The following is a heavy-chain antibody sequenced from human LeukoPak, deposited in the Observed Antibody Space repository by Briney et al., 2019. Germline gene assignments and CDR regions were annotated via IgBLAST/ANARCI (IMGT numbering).Heavy chain of an antibody. CDR1: GGSISSYY. J-gene: IGHJ4*02. Sequence: TSETLSLTCTVSGGSISSYYWSWIRQPAGKGLEWIGRIYTSGSTNYNPSLKSRLTMSVDTSKNQFSLKLNSVTAADTAVYYCARGPVGSGLTYYFDYWGQGTLVTVSS. CDR3: ARGPVGSGLTYYFDY. CDR2: IYTSGST. D-gene: IGHD6-19*01. V-gene: IGHV4-4*07.